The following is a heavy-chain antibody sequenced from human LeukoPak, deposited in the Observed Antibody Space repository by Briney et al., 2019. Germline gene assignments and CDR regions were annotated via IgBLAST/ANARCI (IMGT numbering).Heavy chain of an antibody. CDR1: GFTFSDYY. V-gene: IGHV3-11*04. Sequence: PGGSLRLSCAASGFTFSDYYMSWIRQAPGKGLEWVSYISSSGSTIYYADSVKGRFTISRDNAKNSLYLQMNSLRAEDTAVYYCARDMGYCSSTSCSLAEYFQHWGQGTLVTVSS. CDR3: ARDMGYCSSTSCSLAEYFQH. D-gene: IGHD2-2*01. J-gene: IGHJ1*01. CDR2: ISSSGSTI.